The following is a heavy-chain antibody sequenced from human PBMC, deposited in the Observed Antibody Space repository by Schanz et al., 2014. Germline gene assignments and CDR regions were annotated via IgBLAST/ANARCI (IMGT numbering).Heavy chain of an antibody. CDR3: ARNRGSGGQNWYFDL. D-gene: IGHD1-26*01. J-gene: IGHJ2*01. CDR1: GFSFSDYY. Sequence: EVHLLESGGGLVPPGGSLRLSCAASGFSFSDYYMSWIRQVPGKGLEWVSAILGLASTTYYADSVKGRFTISRDNSKNTLYLQLNSLRADDTAVYYCARNRGSGGQNWYFDLWGRGTLVTGSS. V-gene: IGHV3-23*01. CDR2: ILGLASTT.